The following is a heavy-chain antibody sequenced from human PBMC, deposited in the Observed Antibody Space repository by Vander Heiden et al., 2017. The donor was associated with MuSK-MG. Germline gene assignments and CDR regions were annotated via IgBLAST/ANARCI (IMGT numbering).Heavy chain of an antibody. CDR1: GGTFSSYA. Sequence: QVQLVQSGAEVKKPGSSVKVSCKASGGTFSSYAISWVRPAPGQGLEWMGGIIPILGIANYAQKFQGRVTITADKSTSTAYMELSSLRSEDTAVYYCARGSNYDFWSGSPLEYFQHWGQGTLVTVSS. V-gene: IGHV1-69*10. J-gene: IGHJ1*01. CDR2: IIPILGIA. CDR3: ARGSNYDFWSGSPLEYFQH. D-gene: IGHD3-3*01.